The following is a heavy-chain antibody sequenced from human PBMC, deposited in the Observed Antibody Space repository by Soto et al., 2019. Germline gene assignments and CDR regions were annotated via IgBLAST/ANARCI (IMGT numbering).Heavy chain of an antibody. CDR3: ARHGSY. CDR1: GVSISSSGYY. CDR2: IYFSGST. V-gene: IGHV4-39*01. Sequence: KPSETLSLTCTVSGVSISSSGYYWGWIRQTPGKGLEWIGTIYFSGSTYYNPSLKSRVTISVDRSKNQFSLNLTSVTAADTAVYYCARHGSYWGPGTLVTVSS. J-gene: IGHJ4*02.